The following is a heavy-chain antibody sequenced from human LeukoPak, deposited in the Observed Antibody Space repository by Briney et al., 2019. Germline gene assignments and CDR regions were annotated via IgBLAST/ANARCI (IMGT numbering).Heavy chain of an antibody. CDR1: GGSFSGYY. CDR3: ARVGSRRRNGYFDY. CDR2: INHSGST. D-gene: IGHD2-15*01. V-gene: IGHV4-34*01. J-gene: IGHJ4*02. Sequence: SETLSLTCAVYGGSFSGYYWSWIRQPPGKGLEWIGEINHSGSTNYNPSLKSRVTISVDTSKNQLSLKLSSVTAADTAVYYCARVGSRRRNGYFDYWGQGTLVTVSS.